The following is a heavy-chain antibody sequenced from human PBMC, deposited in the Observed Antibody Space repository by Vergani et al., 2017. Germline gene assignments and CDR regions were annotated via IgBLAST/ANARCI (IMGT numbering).Heavy chain of an antibody. CDR3: ARAGYCSSTSCYNSYYYYYMDV. Sequence: QVQLVQSGAEVKKPGSSVKVSCKASGGTFSSSAISWVRQAPGQGLEWMGGIIPIFGTANYAQKFQGRVTITADESTSTAYMELSSLRSEDTAVYYCARAGYCSSTSCYNSYYYYYMDVWGKGTTVTVSS. V-gene: IGHV1-69*01. D-gene: IGHD2-2*02. CDR1: GGTFSSSA. J-gene: IGHJ6*03. CDR2: IIPIFGTA.